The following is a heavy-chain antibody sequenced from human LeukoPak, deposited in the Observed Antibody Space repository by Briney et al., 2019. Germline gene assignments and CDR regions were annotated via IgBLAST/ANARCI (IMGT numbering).Heavy chain of an antibody. CDR3: AREIAARAFDY. J-gene: IGHJ4*02. CDR2: ISSSSSYI. D-gene: IGHD6-6*01. Sequence: GGFLRLSCAASGFTFSSYSMNWVRQAPGKGLEWVSSISSSSSYIYYADSVKGRFTISRDNAKNSLYLQMNSLRAEDTAVYYCAREIAARAFDYWGQGTLVTVSS. V-gene: IGHV3-21*01. CDR1: GFTFSSYS.